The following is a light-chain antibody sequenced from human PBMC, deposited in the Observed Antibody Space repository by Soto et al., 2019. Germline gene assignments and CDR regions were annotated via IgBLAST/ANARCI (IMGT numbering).Light chain of an antibody. J-gene: IGKJ4*01. V-gene: IGKV3-11*01. CDR2: DAS. Sequence: EIVFTQSPATLSLSPGERATLSCRASQSVSSYLAWYQQKPGQAPRLLIYDASNRETGIPARFSGSGSGTEFTLTISSLEPEDFAVYYCQQRSNWSGTFGGGTKVDIK. CDR3: QQRSNWSGT. CDR1: QSVSSY.